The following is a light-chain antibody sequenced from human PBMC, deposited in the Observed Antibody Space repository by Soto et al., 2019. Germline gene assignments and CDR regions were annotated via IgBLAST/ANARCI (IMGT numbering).Light chain of an antibody. V-gene: IGLV1-44*01. CDR1: SSNIGSNT. J-gene: IGLJ1*01. CDR3: VSFAGGTYV. CDR2: SDN. Sequence: QSVLTQPPSASGTPGQRVSISCSGSSSNIGSNTVSWYQHLPGTAPKLLIYSDNERPSGVPDRFSGSKSGTSASLAISGLQSEDEADYYCVSFAGGTYVFGTGTKVTVL.